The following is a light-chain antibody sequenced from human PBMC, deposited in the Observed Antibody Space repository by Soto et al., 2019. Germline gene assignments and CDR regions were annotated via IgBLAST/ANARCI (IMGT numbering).Light chain of an antibody. CDR1: QSVSSSY. J-gene: IGKJ1*01. Sequence: MLTQSPGTLSLSPGERATLSCRASQSVSSSYLAWYQQKPGQAPRLLIYGASSRATGIPDRFSGSGSGTDFTLTISRLEPEDFAVYYCQQYGSSPWTFGQATKVDI. CDR3: QQYGSSPWT. V-gene: IGKV3-20*01. CDR2: GAS.